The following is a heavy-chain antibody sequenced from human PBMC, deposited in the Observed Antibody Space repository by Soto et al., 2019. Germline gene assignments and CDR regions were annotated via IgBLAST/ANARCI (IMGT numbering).Heavy chain of an antibody. Sequence: QVQLQESGPGLVKPSQTLSLTCTVSGGSISSGGYYWSWLRQHPGKGLEWIGYIYYSGSTYYNPSLKGRVTIPVDTSKNQFSLKLSSVTAADTAVYYCARGRGQLWLDYWGQGTLVTVSS. CDR2: IYYSGST. CDR3: ARGRGQLWLDY. CDR1: GGSISSGGYY. J-gene: IGHJ4*02. D-gene: IGHD5-18*01. V-gene: IGHV4-31*03.